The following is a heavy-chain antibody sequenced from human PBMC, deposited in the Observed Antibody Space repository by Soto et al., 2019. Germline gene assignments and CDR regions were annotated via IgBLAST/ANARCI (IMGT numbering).Heavy chain of an antibody. CDR2: IYYSGST. CDR1: GGSISSGGYY. Sequence: SETLSLTCTVSGGSISSGGYYWSWIRQHPGKGLEWIGYIYYSGSTYYNPSLKSRVTISVDTSKNQFSLKLSSVTAADTAVYYCARAAYSSSYVYYYSGMAVWGQGTTVTVSS. CDR3: ARAAYSSSYVYYYSGMAV. D-gene: IGHD6-6*01. J-gene: IGHJ6*01. V-gene: IGHV4-31*03.